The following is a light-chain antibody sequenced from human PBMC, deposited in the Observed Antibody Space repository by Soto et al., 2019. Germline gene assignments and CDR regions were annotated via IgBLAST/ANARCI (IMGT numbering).Light chain of an antibody. CDR2: GAS. J-gene: IGKJ1*01. V-gene: IGKV3-20*01. CDR3: QHYDSFRT. Sequence: DIVLTQSPGTLSVSAGESATLSVMASQSVDSTYIAWYQQKPGQAPRLLIFGASGRATGIPDRFSGSGSGTDFTLTISRLDPEDFAVYYCQHYDSFRTFGQGTKVDIK. CDR1: QSVDSTY.